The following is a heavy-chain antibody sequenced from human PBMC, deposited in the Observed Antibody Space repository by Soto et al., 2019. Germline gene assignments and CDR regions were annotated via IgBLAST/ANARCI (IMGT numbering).Heavy chain of an antibody. V-gene: IGHV4-39*01. CDR1: GGSISSSSYY. J-gene: IGHJ6*02. Sequence: SETLSLTCTVSGGSISSSSYYWGWIRQPPGKGLEWIGSIYYSGSTYYNPSLKCQVTLSVDTSKNQFSLKLSSVTAANTAVYYGTRHLTYSSSWYGLRKTPYYYGMDVWGQGTTVTVSS. CDR3: TRHLTYSSSWYGLRKTPYYYGMDV. CDR2: IYYSGST. D-gene: IGHD6-13*01.